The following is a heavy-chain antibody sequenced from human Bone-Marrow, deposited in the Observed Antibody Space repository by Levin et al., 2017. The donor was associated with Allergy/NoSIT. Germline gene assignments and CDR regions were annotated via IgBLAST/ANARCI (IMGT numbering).Heavy chain of an antibody. CDR3: ARDFGSRGGVVPYYFDY. V-gene: IGHV4-4*07. D-gene: IGHD3-3*01. CDR1: GGSISSYY. Sequence: SETLSLTCTVSGGSISSYYWSWIRQPAGKGLEWIGRIYTSGSTNYNPSLKSRVTMSVDTSKNQFSLKLSSVTAADTAVYYCARDFGSRGGVVPYYFDYWGQGTLVTVSS. CDR2: IYTSGST. J-gene: IGHJ4*02.